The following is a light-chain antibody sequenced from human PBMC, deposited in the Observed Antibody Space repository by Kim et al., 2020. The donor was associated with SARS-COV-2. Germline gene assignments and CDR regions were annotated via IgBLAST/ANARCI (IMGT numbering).Light chain of an antibody. CDR3: ATWDDRLNGWV. V-gene: IGLV1-47*02. CDR1: SSNIGTHS. J-gene: IGLJ3*02. CDR2: SNT. Sequence: QSVLTQPPSASGTPGQRVIISCSGSSSNIGTHSVSWYQHLPGTAPKLLIYSNTQRPSGVPDRFSGSKSGTSASLAISGLRSEDENDYYCATWDDRLNGWVFGGGTQLTVL.